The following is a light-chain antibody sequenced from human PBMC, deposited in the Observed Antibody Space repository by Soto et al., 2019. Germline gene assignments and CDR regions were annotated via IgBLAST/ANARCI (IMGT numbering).Light chain of an antibody. CDR1: QNIFSW. CDR3: QQYNSYPYN. CDR2: KAS. V-gene: IGKV1-5*03. J-gene: IGKJ2*01. Sequence: DIQMTQSPSTLSASVGDIVTITCRASQNIFSWLAWYRQTPGKAPNLLIYKASTLQSGVPSRFSGSGSGTEFTLTISRLQPDDFATYYCQQYNSYPYNFGQGTKLEIK.